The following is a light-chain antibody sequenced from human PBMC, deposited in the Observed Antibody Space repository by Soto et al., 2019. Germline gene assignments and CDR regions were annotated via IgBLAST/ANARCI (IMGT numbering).Light chain of an antibody. V-gene: IGKV1-39*01. CDR1: HSIGIY. Sequence: DLQMTQSPSSLSASVGDRVTITCRASHSIGIYVSWYQQKPGKVPKLLIYLASSLQSGVPSRFGGSGSGTEFTLTISSLQREDFATYYCQQSHSAPWTFGQGTRVEVK. CDR3: QQSHSAPWT. CDR2: LAS. J-gene: IGKJ1*01.